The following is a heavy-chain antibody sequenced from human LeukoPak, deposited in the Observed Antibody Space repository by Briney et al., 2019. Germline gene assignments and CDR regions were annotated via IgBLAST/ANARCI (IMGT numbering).Heavy chain of an antibody. V-gene: IGHV1-18*04. CDR1: GYTFTGYY. D-gene: IGHD1-1*01. CDR2: ISAYNGNT. CDR3: ARDRTGNFDY. J-gene: IGHJ4*02. Sequence: ASVKVSCKASGYTFTGYYMHWVRQAPGQGLEWMGWISAYNGNTNYAQKLQGRVTMTTDTSTSTAYMELRSLRSDDTAVYYCARDRTGNFDYWGQGTLVTVSS.